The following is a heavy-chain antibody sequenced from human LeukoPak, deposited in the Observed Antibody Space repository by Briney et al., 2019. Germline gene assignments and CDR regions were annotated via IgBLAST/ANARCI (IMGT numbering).Heavy chain of an antibody. V-gene: IGHV3-30*18. D-gene: IGHD2-2*02. CDR3: AKDGYCSSTSCYNYRRYYYYGMDV. J-gene: IGHJ6*02. CDR2: ISYDGKVK. Sequence: PGGSLRLSCAASGFAFSTYGMQWVRQAPGKGLEWVAVISYDGKVKHYTDSVKGRFTISRDNSKNTLYLQMNSLRAEDTAVYYCAKDGYCSSTSCYNYRRYYYYGMDVWGQGTTVTVSS. CDR1: GFAFSTYG.